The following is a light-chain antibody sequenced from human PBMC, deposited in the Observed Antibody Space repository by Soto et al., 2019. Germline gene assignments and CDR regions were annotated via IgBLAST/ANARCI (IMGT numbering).Light chain of an antibody. V-gene: IGLV2-14*01. CDR1: SSDVGGYNS. CDR2: DVS. J-gene: IGLJ1*01. Sequence: QSALTQPASVSGSPGQSITIPCTGTSSDVGGYNSVSWYQQHPGKAPKLMIYDVSNRPSGVSNRFSGSKSGNTASLTISGLHAEDEADYYCSSYTSSSTLVFGTGTKVTVL. CDR3: SSYTSSSTLV.